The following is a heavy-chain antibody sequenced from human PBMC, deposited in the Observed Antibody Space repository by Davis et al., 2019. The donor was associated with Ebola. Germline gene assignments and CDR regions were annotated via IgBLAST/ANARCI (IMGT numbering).Heavy chain of an antibody. CDR3: ARGYWYFDL. J-gene: IGHJ2*01. V-gene: IGHV5-51*01. Sequence: ESLKISCKASGYGFPSYWIGWVRQMPGKGLEWMGIIYLGDSDTRYSPSFQGQVTISADKSIGTAYLQWSSLKASDTAMYYCARGYWYFDLWGRGTLVTVSS. CDR1: GYGFPSYW. CDR2: IYLGDSDT.